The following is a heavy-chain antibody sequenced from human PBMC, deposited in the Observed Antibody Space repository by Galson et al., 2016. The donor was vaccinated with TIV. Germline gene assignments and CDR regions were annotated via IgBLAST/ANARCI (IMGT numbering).Heavy chain of an antibody. CDR1: GYSFSDYY. J-gene: IGHJ3*01. CDR3: ARSDSYYKYALDV. Sequence: SVKVSCKASGYSFSDYYMHWVRQAPGQGLKWMGWINPKTGATTYAQEFQGRITMTRDTSASTVYMDFNRLQSDDTAVYYCARSDSYYKYALDVWGQGTTVTVSS. D-gene: IGHD3-10*01. CDR2: INPKTGAT. V-gene: IGHV1-2*02.